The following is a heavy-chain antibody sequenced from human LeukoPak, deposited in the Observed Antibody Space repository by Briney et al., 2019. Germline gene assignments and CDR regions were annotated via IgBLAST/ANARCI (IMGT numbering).Heavy chain of an antibody. Sequence: ASVKVSCKASGGTFSSYAISWVRRAPGHGREWMGRIMPIFGIANYAQKFQGRVTTTADKSTSTAYMELSSLRSEDTAVYYCARVPRVPGFGVDYYYCGMDVWGQGTTVTVSS. V-gene: IGHV1-69*04. CDR3: ARVPRVPGFGVDYYYCGMDV. CDR2: IMPIFGIA. J-gene: IGHJ6*02. CDR1: GGTFSSYA. D-gene: IGHD2-2*01.